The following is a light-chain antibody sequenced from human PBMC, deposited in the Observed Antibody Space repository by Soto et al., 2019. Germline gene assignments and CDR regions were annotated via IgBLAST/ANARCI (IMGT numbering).Light chain of an antibody. Sequence: EIALTQSPGTLSLSPGERAILSCRASQSVTANYLAWYQQKPGQAPRLLIYAASIGATGVPDRFSGSGSGTDFTLTISRLEPEDFAVYYCLQYGVPLWTFGQGTKVEIK. CDR2: AAS. V-gene: IGKV3-20*01. J-gene: IGKJ1*01. CDR1: QSVTANY. CDR3: LQYGVPLWT.